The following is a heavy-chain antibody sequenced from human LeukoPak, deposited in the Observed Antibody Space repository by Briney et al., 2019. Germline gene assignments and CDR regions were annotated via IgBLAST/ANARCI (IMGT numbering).Heavy chain of an antibody. V-gene: IGHV3-21*01. D-gene: IGHD3-22*01. CDR2: ISSSSSYI. CDR1: GFTFSSYS. Sequence: GGSLRLSCAASGFTFSSYSMNWVRQAPGKGLEWVSSISSSSSYIYYADSVKGRFTIFRDNAKNSLYLQMNSLRAEDTAVYYCARDLTVDSSGYLTVDYWGQGTLVTVSS. J-gene: IGHJ4*02. CDR3: ARDLTVDSSGYLTVDY.